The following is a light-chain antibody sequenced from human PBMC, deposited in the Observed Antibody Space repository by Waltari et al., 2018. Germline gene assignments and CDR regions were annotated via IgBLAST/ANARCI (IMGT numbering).Light chain of an antibody. J-gene: IGLJ1*01. V-gene: IGLV3-19*01. Sequence: SSELTQDAAVSVALGQTVRITCQGESLGTYYPSWYQQKPGQAPAVVFYGKNKRPAGTPDGFSGSSDGTTASLTITGAQEEDEADYYCNSRDSSAYLFGTGTKVTVL. CDR2: GKN. CDR3: NSRDSSAYL. CDR1: SLGTYY.